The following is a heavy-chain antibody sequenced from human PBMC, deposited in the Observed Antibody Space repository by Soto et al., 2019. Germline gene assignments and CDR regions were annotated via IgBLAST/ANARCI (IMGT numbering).Heavy chain of an antibody. CDR2: INWNSVTF. V-gene: IGHV3-9*01. CDR3: ARDHDEDFGYDLDYFDF. Sequence: DVQLVESGGGLVQPGRSLRLYCATSGFTFDNYAMHWVRQGPGKGLEWVSGINWNSVTFDYADSVKGRFTISRDNAKNSLYLQRDSLRPEDTGFYYCARDHDEDFGYDLDYFDFWGRGTLVTVSS. CDR1: GFTFDNYA. J-gene: IGHJ4*02. D-gene: IGHD5-12*01.